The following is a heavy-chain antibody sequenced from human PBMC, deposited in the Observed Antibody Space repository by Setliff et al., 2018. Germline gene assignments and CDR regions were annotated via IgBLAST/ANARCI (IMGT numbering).Heavy chain of an antibody. Sequence: ASVKVSCKASGYTFTSYGISWVRQAPGQGLEWMGWISAYNGSTNYAQKLQGRVTMTEDTSTDTAYMELSSLRSEDTAVYYCATSYSGSYYGYWGQGTLVTVSS. CDR1: GYTFTSYG. CDR3: ATSYSGSYYGY. J-gene: IGHJ4*02. D-gene: IGHD1-26*01. CDR2: ISAYNGST. V-gene: IGHV1-18*01.